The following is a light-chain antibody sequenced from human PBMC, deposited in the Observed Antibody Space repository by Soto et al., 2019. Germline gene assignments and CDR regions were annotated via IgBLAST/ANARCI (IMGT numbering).Light chain of an antibody. V-gene: IGLV2-14*01. Sequence: QSALTQPASVSGSPGQSITISCTGTSSDVGGYNYVSWYQQHPGKAPKLMIYEVSNRPSGVSNRFSGSKSGNTASLTISGLQADDDADYYCSSYKSSSTPYVFGTGTKLTVL. J-gene: IGLJ1*01. CDR3: SSYKSSSTPYV. CDR2: EVS. CDR1: SSDVGGYNY.